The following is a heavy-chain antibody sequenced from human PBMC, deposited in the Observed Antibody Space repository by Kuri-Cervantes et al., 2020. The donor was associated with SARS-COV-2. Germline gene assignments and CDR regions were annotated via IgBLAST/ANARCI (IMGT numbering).Heavy chain of an antibody. Sequence: GESLKISCAASGFTFSSYAMNWVRQAPGKGLEWVSSISSSGSYIYYADSVKGRFTISRDNAKNSLYLQMNSLRAEDTAVYYCARRGSSWDYWGQGTLVTVSS. J-gene: IGHJ4*02. CDR2: ISSSGSYI. CDR1: GFTFSSYA. CDR3: ARRGSSWDY. V-gene: IGHV3-21*01. D-gene: IGHD6-13*01.